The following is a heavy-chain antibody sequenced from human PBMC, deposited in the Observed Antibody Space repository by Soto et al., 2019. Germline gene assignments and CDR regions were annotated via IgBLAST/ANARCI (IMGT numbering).Heavy chain of an antibody. Sequence: EVQLVESGGGLVQPGRSLRLSCAASGFTFDDYAMHWVRQAPGKGLEWVSGISWNSGSIGYADSVKGRFTISRDNAKNSLYLQMNSLRAEDTALYYCAKDMYSSSSRSLDYWGQGTLFTVSS. CDR3: AKDMYSSSSRSLDY. CDR2: ISWNSGSI. CDR1: GFTFDDYA. D-gene: IGHD6-6*01. V-gene: IGHV3-9*01. J-gene: IGHJ4*02.